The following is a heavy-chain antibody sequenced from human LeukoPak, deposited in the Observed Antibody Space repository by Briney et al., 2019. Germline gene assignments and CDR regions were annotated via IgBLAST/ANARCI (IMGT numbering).Heavy chain of an antibody. CDR1: GYTFTSYG. Sequence: ASVKVSCKASGYTFTSYGISWVRQAPGQGLEWMGWMNPNSGVTKSAQQFQGRVTMTRDTSISTAYMEVSRLRSDDTAVYYCASERLNNAFDIWGQGTMVTVSS. D-gene: IGHD2-8*01. V-gene: IGHV1-2*02. CDR3: ASERLNNAFDI. J-gene: IGHJ3*02. CDR2: MNPNSGVT.